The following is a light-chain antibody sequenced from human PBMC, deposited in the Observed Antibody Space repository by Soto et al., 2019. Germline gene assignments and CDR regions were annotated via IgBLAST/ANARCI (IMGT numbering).Light chain of an antibody. CDR1: QSVSSNY. V-gene: IGKV3-20*01. Sequence: EIVLPQSHGTLSLAPGERATLSCRASQSVSSNYLAWYQQKPGQAPRLLIYDASNRATGIPARFSGSGSGTDFTLTISRLEPEDFAVYYCQQYGSSPITFGQGTRLEIK. CDR2: DAS. J-gene: IGKJ5*01. CDR3: QQYGSSPIT.